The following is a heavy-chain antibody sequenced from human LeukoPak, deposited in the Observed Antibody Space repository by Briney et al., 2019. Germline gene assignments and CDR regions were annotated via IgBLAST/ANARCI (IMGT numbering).Heavy chain of an antibody. CDR1: GFTFTNAW. Sequence: GGSLRLSCAASGFTFTNAWMHWVRQAPGKGLEWVAVIWYDGSNKYYADSVKGRFTISRDNSKNTLYLQMNSLRAEDTAVYYCARDGSPGYNWNYFHYYYYGMDVWGQGTTVTVSS. CDR2: IWYDGSNK. CDR3: ARDGSPGYNWNYFHYYYYGMDV. V-gene: IGHV3-33*08. D-gene: IGHD1-7*01. J-gene: IGHJ6*02.